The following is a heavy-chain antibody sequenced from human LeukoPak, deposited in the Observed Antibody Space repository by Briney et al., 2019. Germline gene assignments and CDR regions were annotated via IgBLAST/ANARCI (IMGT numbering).Heavy chain of an antibody. D-gene: IGHD6-19*01. J-gene: IGHJ4*02. CDR2: IGGSGDKT. CDR1: GFTFNRNA. Sequence: GGSLRLSCAASGFTFNRNAISWVRQAPGKGLEWVSTIGGSGDKTFYADSAKGRFTISRDNSKNMVHLQMNSLTGEDTALYYCVRRGDASSGWGDHDFWGQGALVTVSS. CDR3: VRRGDASSGWGDHDF. V-gene: IGHV3-23*01.